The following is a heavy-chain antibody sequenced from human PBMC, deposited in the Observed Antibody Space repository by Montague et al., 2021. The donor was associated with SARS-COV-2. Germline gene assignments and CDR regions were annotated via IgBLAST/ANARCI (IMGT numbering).Heavy chain of an antibody. Sequence: SETLSLTCAVSGGYISGSNWWCWVRQPHAKRLEWFGEIYHNGSTTYNQSLMSRVTITVEKSKNQFSLMLISVIAADTTVYYCARYVFYDRNYNWFDPWGQGTLVTVSS. J-gene: IGHJ5*02. D-gene: IGHD3-22*01. CDR1: GGYISGSNW. CDR3: ARYVFYDRNYNWFDP. V-gene: IGHV4-4*02. CDR2: IYHNGST.